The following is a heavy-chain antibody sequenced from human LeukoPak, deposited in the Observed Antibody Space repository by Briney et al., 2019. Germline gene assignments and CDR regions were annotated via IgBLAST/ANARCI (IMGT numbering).Heavy chain of an antibody. CDR2: IYYSGST. D-gene: IGHD6-13*01. CDR1: GGSISSGGYY. V-gene: IGHV4-31*03. J-gene: IGHJ4*02. CDR3: ARAGFWAAAGYFDY. Sequence: SETLSLTCTVSGGSISSGGYYWSWIRQHPGKGLEWIGYIYYSGSTYYNPSLKSRVTISVDTSKNQFSLKLGSVTAADTAVYYCARAGFWAAAGYFDYWGQGTLVTVSS.